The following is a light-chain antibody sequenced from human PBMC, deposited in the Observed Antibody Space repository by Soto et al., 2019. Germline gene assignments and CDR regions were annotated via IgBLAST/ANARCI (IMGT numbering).Light chain of an antibody. CDR1: SSDVGGYNY. V-gene: IGLV2-14*01. Sequence: QSVLTQPASVSGSPGQSITISCTGTSSDVGGYNYVSWYQQHPGKAPKLMIYDVNNRPSGVSNRFSGSKSGNTASLTISGFQAEDEADYYCRSYRSSSTYVFGTGTKVTVL. CDR2: DVN. CDR3: RSYRSSSTYV. J-gene: IGLJ1*01.